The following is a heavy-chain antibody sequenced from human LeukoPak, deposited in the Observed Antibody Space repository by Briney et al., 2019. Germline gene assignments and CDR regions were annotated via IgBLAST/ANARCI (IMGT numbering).Heavy chain of an antibody. CDR3: ATPYYYDSSVYHYGLDF. Sequence: ASVKVSCKASGYTFTGYYMHWVRQAPGQGLEWMGWINPKSGGTNYAQKFQGRVTMTEDTSTDTAYMELNSLRSEDTAVYYCATPYYYDSSVYHYGLDFWGQGTLVTVSS. D-gene: IGHD3-22*01. CDR1: GYTFTGYY. CDR2: INPKSGGT. J-gene: IGHJ4*02. V-gene: IGHV1-2*02.